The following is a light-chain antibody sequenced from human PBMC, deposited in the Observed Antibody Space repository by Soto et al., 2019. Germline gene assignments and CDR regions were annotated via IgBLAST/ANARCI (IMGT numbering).Light chain of an antibody. V-gene: IGKV3-20*01. CDR3: QQYGSSRSIT. CDR2: GAS. CDR1: QSVSSSY. J-gene: IGKJ5*01. Sequence: EMVMTQSPAILSVSPGESATLSCRASQSVSSSYLAWYQQKPGQAPRLLIYGASSRATGIPDRFSGSGSGTDFTLAISRLEPEDFAVYYCQQYGSSRSITFGQGTRLEIK.